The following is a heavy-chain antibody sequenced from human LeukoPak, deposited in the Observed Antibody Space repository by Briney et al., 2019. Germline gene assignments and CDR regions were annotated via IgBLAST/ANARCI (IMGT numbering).Heavy chain of an antibody. CDR1: GGSISSYY. J-gene: IGHJ3*02. CDR3: ARDTVPGDSFDI. V-gene: IGHV4-59*06. D-gene: IGHD5-24*01. CDR2: INYRGSA. Sequence: SETLSLTCIVSGGSISSYYWSWIRQYPGKGLEWIGYINYRGSAYYNPSLKSRVTISVDTSKNQFSLKLTSVTAADTAVYYCARDTVPGDSFDIWGQGIMVTVSS.